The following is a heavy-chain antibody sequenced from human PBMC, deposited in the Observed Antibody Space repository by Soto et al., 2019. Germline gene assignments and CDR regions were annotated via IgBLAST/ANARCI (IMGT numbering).Heavy chain of an antibody. CDR3: ATEIHGHPLDY. D-gene: IGHD4-17*01. V-gene: IGHV4-34*01. CDR2: ISHSGST. CDR1: GGSFSGYY. Sequence: QVQLQQWGAGLLKPSETLSLTCAVYGGSFSGYYWSWIRQPPGKALAWIGQISHSGSTKYNPSLNSRVTIQVDPATSQLPLKLGTVPAADTAVYYCATEIHGHPLDYWGQRTLVTVSS. J-gene: IGHJ4*02.